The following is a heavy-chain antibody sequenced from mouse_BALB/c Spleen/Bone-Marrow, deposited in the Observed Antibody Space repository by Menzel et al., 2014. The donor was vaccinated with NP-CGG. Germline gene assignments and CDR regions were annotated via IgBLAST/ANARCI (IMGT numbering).Heavy chain of an antibody. CDR2: IRNKANGYTV. CDR1: GFTFPDYY. CDR3: ARVGADGGGRRYDY. D-gene: IGHD1-1*02. V-gene: IGHV7-3*02. Sequence: EVKLVESGGGLVQPGGSLSLSCATSGFTFPDYYMNWVRQPPGKALEWLGFIRNKANGYTVEYSASVKGRFTITRDNSKTSLLVDRNPRRADDSATYDCARVGADGGGRRYDYWGQGTTLTGSS. J-gene: IGHJ2*01.